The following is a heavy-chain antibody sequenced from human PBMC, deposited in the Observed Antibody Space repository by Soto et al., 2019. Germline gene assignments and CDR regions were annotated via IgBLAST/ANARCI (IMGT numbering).Heavy chain of an antibody. CDR3: ARLSGYAVGYYYMDV. CDR1: GYSFTSYW. CDR2: IYPGDSDT. V-gene: IGHV5-51*01. J-gene: IGHJ6*03. Sequence: PGESLKISCKGSGYSFTSYWIGWVRQMPGKGLEWMGIIYPGDSDTRYSPSFQGQVTISADKSISTAYLQWSSLKASDTAMYYCARLSGYAVGYYYMDVWGKGTTVTVSS. D-gene: IGHD5-12*01.